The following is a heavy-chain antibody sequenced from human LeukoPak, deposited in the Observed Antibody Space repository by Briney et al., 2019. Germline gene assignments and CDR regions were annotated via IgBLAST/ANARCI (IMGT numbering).Heavy chain of an antibody. Sequence: GGSLRLSCAASGFTFSSYAMSWVRQAPGKGLEWFSAISGSGGSTYYADSVKGRFTISRDNSKNTLYLHMNSLRAEDTAVYYCAKDGGYYDSSGHLDSWGQGTLVTVSS. V-gene: IGHV3-23*01. CDR3: AKDGGYYDSSGHLDS. CDR1: GFTFSSYA. D-gene: IGHD3-22*01. J-gene: IGHJ4*02. CDR2: ISGSGGST.